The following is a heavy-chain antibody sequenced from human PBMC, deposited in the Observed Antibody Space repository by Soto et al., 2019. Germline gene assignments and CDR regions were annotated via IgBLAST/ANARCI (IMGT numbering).Heavy chain of an antibody. V-gene: IGHV1-69*01. D-gene: IGHD6-19*01. J-gene: IGHJ6*02. Sequence: QVQLEQSGDEVKRPGSSVMVSCRASGGTFTSYSINWVRRAPGQGPEWMGAVIPRFGTTTYAQRFEGRVTVIADASTSTVFMEMSGLRSEDTAVYFCARARTVAVSGRTGGYHYYSMDLWGQGTAVTVSS. CDR3: ARARTVAVSGRTGGYHYYSMDL. CDR2: VIPRFGTT. CDR1: GGTFTSYS.